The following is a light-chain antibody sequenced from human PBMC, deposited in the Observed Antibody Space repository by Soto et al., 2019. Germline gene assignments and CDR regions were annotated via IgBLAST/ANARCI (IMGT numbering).Light chain of an antibody. Sequence: DVVMTQSPLSLPVTLGQPASISCRSSQSLVYSDGNTYLNWFQQRPGQSPGRLMYKVSNRDSGVPDRFSGSGSGTDFTLKISRVEAEDVGVYYCMQPLQSWTFGQGTKVDIK. CDR1: QSLVYSDGNTY. CDR3: MQPLQSWT. CDR2: KVS. J-gene: IGKJ1*01. V-gene: IGKV2-30*01.